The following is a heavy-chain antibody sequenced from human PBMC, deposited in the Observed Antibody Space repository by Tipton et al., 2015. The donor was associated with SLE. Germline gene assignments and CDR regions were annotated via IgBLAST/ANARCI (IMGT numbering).Heavy chain of an antibody. D-gene: IGHD6-19*01. CDR2: ISAYNGNT. CDR1: GGTFSSYG. CDR3: AIAVAGTLFFDH. V-gene: IGHV1-18*01. Sequence: QVQLVQSGPEVKKPGSSVKVSCKAFGGTFSSYGISWVRQAPGQGLEWMGWISAYNGNTNFAQKVQGRVTMTTDTSTSTAYVELRSLRSDDTAVYYCAIAVAGTLFFDHWGQGTLVTVSS. J-gene: IGHJ4*02.